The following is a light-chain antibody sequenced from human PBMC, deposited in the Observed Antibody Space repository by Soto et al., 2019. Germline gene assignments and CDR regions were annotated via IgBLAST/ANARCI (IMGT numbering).Light chain of an antibody. J-gene: IGKJ4*01. CDR1: QNIDMY. Sequence: DIHMTQSPSSLSASVGDTVTITCRASQNIDMYLNWYQQKPGKAPRVLISGASNLQSGVPSRFSGSGSGTDFTLTISSLQPDDFATYYCQQYNSYSSLTFGGGTKVDIK. CDR3: QQYNSYSSLT. V-gene: IGKV1-5*01. CDR2: GAS.